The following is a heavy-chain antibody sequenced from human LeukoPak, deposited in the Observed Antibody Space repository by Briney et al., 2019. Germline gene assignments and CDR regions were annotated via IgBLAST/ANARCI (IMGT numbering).Heavy chain of an antibody. Sequence: WGSLTLSCAASGFTVSRNYMSWVRQAPGKGLEWVSIIYSGGRTYYADSVKGRFTISRDNSNNTLFLQMNSLRAEDTAVYYCAGGYGSDYFDYWGQGTLVTVSS. CDR1: GFTVSRNY. V-gene: IGHV3-53*01. D-gene: IGHD3-10*01. CDR2: IYSGGRT. CDR3: AGGYGSDYFDY. J-gene: IGHJ4*02.